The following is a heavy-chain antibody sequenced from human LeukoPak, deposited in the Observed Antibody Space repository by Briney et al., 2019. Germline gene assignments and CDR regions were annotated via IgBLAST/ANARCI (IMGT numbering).Heavy chain of an antibody. CDR1: GFTFSSYA. J-gene: IGHJ4*02. CDR3: AKARGYSYGYLVDY. Sequence: GGSLRLSCAASGFTFSSYAMSWVRQAPGKGLEWVSAISGSGGITYYADSVKGRFTISRDNSKNTLYLQMNSLRAEDTAVYYCAKARGYSYGYLVDYWGQGTLVTVSS. D-gene: IGHD5-18*01. V-gene: IGHV3-23*01. CDR2: ISGSGGIT.